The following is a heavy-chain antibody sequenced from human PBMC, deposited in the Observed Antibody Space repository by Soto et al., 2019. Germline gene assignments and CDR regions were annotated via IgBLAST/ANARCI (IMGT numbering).Heavy chain of an antibody. V-gene: IGHV4-61*01. CDR3: ARAKENDYVWGSYRYSRGGHYFDY. CDR1: GGSVSSGSYY. CDR2: IYYSGST. D-gene: IGHD3-16*02. J-gene: IGHJ4*02. Sequence: QVQLQESGPGLVKPSETLSLTCTVSGGSVSSGSYYWSWIRQPPGKGLEWIGYIYYSGSTNYNPSLKSRVTISVDTSKNQCSLKLSSVTAADTAVYYCARAKENDYVWGSYRYSRGGHYFDYWGQGTLVTVSS.